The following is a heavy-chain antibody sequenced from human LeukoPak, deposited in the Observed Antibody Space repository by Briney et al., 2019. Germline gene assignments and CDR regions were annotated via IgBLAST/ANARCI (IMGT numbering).Heavy chain of an antibody. D-gene: IGHD3-22*01. CDR3: AKSYYYDSSGHPYFDY. Sequence: PGGSLRLSCAASGFTFDDYAMHWVRQAPGKGLEWVSLISWDGGSTYYADSVKGRFTISRDNSKNSLYLQMNSLRTEDTALYYCAKSYYYDSSGHPYFDYWGQGTLVTVSS. J-gene: IGHJ4*02. CDR1: GFTFDDYA. V-gene: IGHV3-43D*03. CDR2: ISWDGGST.